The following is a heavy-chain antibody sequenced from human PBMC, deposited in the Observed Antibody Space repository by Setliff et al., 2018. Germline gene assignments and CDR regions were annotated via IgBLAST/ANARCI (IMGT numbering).Heavy chain of an antibody. V-gene: IGHV1-2*04. J-gene: IGHJ3*02. CDR2: INPNSGGT. Sequence: ASVKVSCKASGYTFTGYYMHWVRQAPGQGLEWMGWINPNSGGTNYAQKFQGWVTMTRDTSISPAYLQWSSLKASDTAMYYCARLTYYYDSSGLNAFDIWGQGTMVTVSS. CDR1: GYTFTGYY. D-gene: IGHD3-22*01. CDR3: ARLTYYYDSSGLNAFDI.